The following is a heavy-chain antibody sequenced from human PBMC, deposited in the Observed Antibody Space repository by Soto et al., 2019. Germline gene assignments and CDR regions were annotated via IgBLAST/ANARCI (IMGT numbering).Heavy chain of an antibody. V-gene: IGHV4-59*01. CDR1: GDSINGYY. J-gene: IGHJ4*02. CDR3: ARYCRSAKCLDY. CDR2: ISHSGST. Sequence: SETLSLTCTVSGDSINGYYWSWIRQSPGEGLEWIGYISHSGSTNSNPSLQSRVTISVDRSKNQFSLNLSPVTAADTAVYYCARYCRSAKCLDYWGQGTLVTVSS. D-gene: IGHD2-2*01.